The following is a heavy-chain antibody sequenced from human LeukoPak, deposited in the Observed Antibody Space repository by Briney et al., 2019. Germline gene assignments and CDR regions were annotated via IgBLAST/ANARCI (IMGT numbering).Heavy chain of an antibody. V-gene: IGHV3-23*01. J-gene: IGHJ4*02. CDR1: GFTFSSYA. CDR3: AKALGYCTNGVCRVFDY. D-gene: IGHD2-8*01. Sequence: SGGSLRLSCAASGFTFSSYAMSWVRQAPGKGLEWVSAISGSGGSTYYADSVKGRFTISRDNSKNTLYLQMNSLRAEDTAVYYCAKALGYCTNGVCRVFDYWGQGTLVTVSS. CDR2: ISGSGGST.